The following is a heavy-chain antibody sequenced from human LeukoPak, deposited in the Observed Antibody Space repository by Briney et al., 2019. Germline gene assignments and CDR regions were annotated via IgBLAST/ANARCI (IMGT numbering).Heavy chain of an antibody. J-gene: IGHJ4*02. CDR1: GFTLSSYS. CDR2: SGGAT. D-gene: IGHD5-24*01. CDR3: ARALLVRNGYNYSPNYFDY. V-gene: IGHV3-64*04. Sequence: PGGALRLSCSASGFTLSSYSMHWVRQAPGKGLEYVSTSGGATYYADSVKGRFTISRDNSKNTLYLQMNSLRAEDTAVYYCARALLVRNGYNYSPNYFDYWGQGTLVTVSS.